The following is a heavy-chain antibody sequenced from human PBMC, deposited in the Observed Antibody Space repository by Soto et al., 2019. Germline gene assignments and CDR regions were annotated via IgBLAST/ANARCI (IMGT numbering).Heavy chain of an antibody. CDR2: MNPNSGNT. D-gene: IGHD3-22*01. CDR3: ASYRKCGSYYEYYYGLDG. J-gene: IGHJ6*02. V-gene: IGHV1-8*01. Sequence: APVKVSCKSSGYTFTSYDINWVRQATGQGLEWMGWMNPNSGNTGYAQKFQGRVTMTRNTSISTAYMELSSLRSEDTAVYYCASYRKCGSYYEYYYGLDGWGQGTTVTFFS. CDR1: GYTFTSYD.